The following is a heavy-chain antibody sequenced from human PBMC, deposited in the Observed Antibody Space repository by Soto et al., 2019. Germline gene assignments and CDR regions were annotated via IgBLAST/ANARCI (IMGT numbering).Heavy chain of an antibody. CDR2: INHSGST. CDR1: GGSFSGYY. V-gene: IGHV4-34*01. Sequence: TLSLTCAVYGGSFSGYYWSWIRQPPGKGLEWIGEINHSGSTNYNPSLKSRVTISVDTSKNQFSLKLSSVTAADTAVYYCARVTKSTIFGVVSLDYWGQGTLVTVSS. D-gene: IGHD3-3*01. J-gene: IGHJ4*02. CDR3: ARVTKSTIFGVVSLDY.